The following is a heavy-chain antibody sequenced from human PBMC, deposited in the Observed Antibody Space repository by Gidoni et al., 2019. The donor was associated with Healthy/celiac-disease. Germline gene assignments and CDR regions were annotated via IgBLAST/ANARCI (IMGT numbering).Heavy chain of an antibody. CDR3: ARLRLAGTYFDY. J-gene: IGHJ4*02. D-gene: IGHD6-19*01. CDR2: ISSSSSYI. Sequence: EVQLVESGGGLVKPGGSLRLHCAASGFTFSSYSMNWARQAPGKGLVWVSSISSSSSYIYYADSVKGRFTISRDNAKNSLYLQMNSLRAEDTAVYYCARLRLAGTYFDYWGQGTLVTVSS. V-gene: IGHV3-21*01. CDR1: GFTFSSYS.